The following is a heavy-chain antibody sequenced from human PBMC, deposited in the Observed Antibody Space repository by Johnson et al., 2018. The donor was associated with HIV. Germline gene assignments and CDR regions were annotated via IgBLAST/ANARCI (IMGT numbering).Heavy chain of an antibody. J-gene: IGHJ3*02. CDR1: GFTVSSNY. D-gene: IGHD3-3*01. V-gene: IGHV3-66*01. Sequence: VYLVESGGGLVQPGGSLRLSCAASGFTVSSNYMSWVRQAPGKGLEWVSVIYSGGSTYYADSVKGRFTISRDNSKNTLYIQMNSLRAEDTALYYCAKTYYDFWSGYFGAFDIWGQGTMVTVSS. CDR3: AKTYYDFWSGYFGAFDI. CDR2: IYSGGST.